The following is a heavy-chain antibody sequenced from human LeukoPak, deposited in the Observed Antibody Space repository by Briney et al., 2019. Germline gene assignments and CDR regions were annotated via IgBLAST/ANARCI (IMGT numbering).Heavy chain of an antibody. V-gene: IGHV3-48*04. J-gene: IGHJ5*02. Sequence: GGSLRLSCAASGFTFSSYSMNWVRQAPGKGLEWVSYISSSSSTIYYADSVKGRFTISRDNAKNSLYLQMNSLRAEDTAVYYCAREAAGDIVVVPAAMKERTRWFDPWGQGTLVTVSS. CDR2: ISSSSSTI. D-gene: IGHD2-2*01. CDR1: GFTFSSYS. CDR3: AREAAGDIVVVPAAMKERTRWFDP.